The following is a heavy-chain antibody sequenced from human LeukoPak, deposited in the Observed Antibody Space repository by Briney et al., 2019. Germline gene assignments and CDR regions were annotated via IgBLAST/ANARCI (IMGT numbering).Heavy chain of an antibody. Sequence: EGSLRLSCAASGFTFSSYGMHWVCQAPGKGLEWVSYISSSSSTINYADSVKGRFTISRDNAKNSLYLQMNSLRAEDTAVYYCARDSSGYSWGQGTLVTVSS. J-gene: IGHJ5*02. V-gene: IGHV3-48*04. CDR3: ARDSSGYS. CDR1: GFTFSSYG. CDR2: ISSSSSTI. D-gene: IGHD3-22*01.